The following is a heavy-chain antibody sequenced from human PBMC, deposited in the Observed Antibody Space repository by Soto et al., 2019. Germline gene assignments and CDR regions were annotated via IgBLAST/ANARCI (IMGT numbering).Heavy chain of an antibody. CDR2: ISVYDGNT. J-gene: IGHJ2*01. CDR1: GYTFTSYG. CDR3: ARAYSYGSYWFFDL. V-gene: IGHV1-18*04. D-gene: IGHD5-18*01. Sequence: QVQLVQSGAEARKPGASVKVSCKASGYTFTSYGITWVRQAPGQGLEWMGGISVYDGNTHYAQKLQGRVTMTTDTSTSTAYMELWSLSSDDTAVYYCARAYSYGSYWFFDLWGRGTLVTVSS.